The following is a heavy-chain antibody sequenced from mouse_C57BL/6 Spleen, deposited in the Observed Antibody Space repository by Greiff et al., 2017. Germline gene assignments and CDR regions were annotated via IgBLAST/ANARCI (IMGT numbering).Heavy chain of an antibody. J-gene: IGHJ4*01. D-gene: IGHD2-3*01. Sequence: EVMLVESGGGLVQPKGSLKLSCAASGFTFNTYAMHWVRQAPGKGLEWVARIRSKSSNYATYYADSVKARFTISRDDAQSMLYLQMNNLKTEETAMYYCVRESRWLGAMDYWGQGTSVTVSS. V-gene: IGHV10-3*01. CDR3: VRESRWLGAMDY. CDR2: IRSKSSNYAT. CDR1: GFTFNTYA.